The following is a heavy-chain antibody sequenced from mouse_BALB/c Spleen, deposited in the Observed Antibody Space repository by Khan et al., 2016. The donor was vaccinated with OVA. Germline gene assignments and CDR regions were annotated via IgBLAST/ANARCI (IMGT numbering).Heavy chain of an antibody. CDR1: GYTFRSFG. Sequence: QIQLVQSGPELKKPGETVKISCKASGYTFRSFGMNWVKQAPGKGLKWMGWINTYTGEPTYADDFKGRYVFSLETSASTAYLQINHLKNEDTATYFCTRSRDITDIMVYWGQGTTLTVSS. V-gene: IGHV9-3-1*01. D-gene: IGHD1-3*01. CDR3: TRSRDITDIMVY. CDR2: INTYTGEP. J-gene: IGHJ4*01.